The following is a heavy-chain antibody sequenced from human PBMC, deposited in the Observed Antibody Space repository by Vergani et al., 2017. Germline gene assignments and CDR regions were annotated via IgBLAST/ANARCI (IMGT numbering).Heavy chain of an antibody. V-gene: IGHV3-30*02. CDR3: AKDLFSYSSGLQAFDI. D-gene: IGHD6-19*01. J-gene: IGHJ3*02. CDR1: GFTFSSYG. Sequence: QVQLVGSGGGVVQPGGSLRLSCAASGFTFSSYGMHWVRQAPGKGLEWVAFIRYDGSNKYYADSVKGRFTISRDNSKNTLYLQMNSLRAEDTAVYYCAKDLFSYSSGLQAFDIWGQGTMVTVSS. CDR2: IRYDGSNK.